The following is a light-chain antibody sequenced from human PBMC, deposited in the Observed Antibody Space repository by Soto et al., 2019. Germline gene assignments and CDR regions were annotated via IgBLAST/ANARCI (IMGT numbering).Light chain of an antibody. CDR1: SSDVGNYDF. V-gene: IGLV2-14*01. CDR3: GSYTSATTWV. Sequence: QSVLTQPASVSGSPGQSIILSCTGTSSDVGNYDFVSWYQQHPGKAPKLIIYEVTNRPSGVSSRFSGSKSGNTASLSISGLQPEDEASYFCGSYTSATTWVFGGGTKLTVL. CDR2: EVT. J-gene: IGLJ3*02.